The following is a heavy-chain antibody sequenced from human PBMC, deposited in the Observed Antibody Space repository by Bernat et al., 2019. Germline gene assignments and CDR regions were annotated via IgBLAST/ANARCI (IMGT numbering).Heavy chain of an antibody. Sequence: QVQLQESGPGLVKPSGTLSLTCAVSGGSISSSNWCSWFRQPPGKGLAWIGESDHSGSTNYNPSLKSRVTISVDKSKNQFSMKLSSVTAADTAVDYCARDRPYSGSYSDAFDIWGQGTMVTVSS. CDR2: SDHSGST. CDR1: GGSISSSNW. CDR3: ARDRPYSGSYSDAFDI. D-gene: IGHD1-26*01. J-gene: IGHJ3*02. V-gene: IGHV4-4*02.